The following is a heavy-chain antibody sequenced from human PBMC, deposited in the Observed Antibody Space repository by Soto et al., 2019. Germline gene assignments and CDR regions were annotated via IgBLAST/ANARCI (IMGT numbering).Heavy chain of an antibody. CDR2: TYYRSKWYN. V-gene: IGHV6-1*01. CDR3: PRDIVSSSMNWFDP. J-gene: IGHJ5*02. Sequence: PSPTLSLTCAISGDSVSSNSAAWNWIRQSPSRGLEWLGRTYYRSKWYNDYAVSVKSRITINPDTSKNQFSLQLNSATPEDTAVYYCPRDIVSSSMNWFDPWWEGTLVTVSS. D-gene: IGHD6-6*01. CDR1: GDSVSSNSAA.